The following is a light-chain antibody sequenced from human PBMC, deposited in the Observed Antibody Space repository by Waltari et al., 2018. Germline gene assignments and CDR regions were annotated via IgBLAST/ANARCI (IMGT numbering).Light chain of an antibody. CDR2: LGS. CDR1: QSLLHSNGYNY. V-gene: IGKV2-28*01. J-gene: IGKJ2*01. CDR3: MQALQTPMYT. Sequence: MTQSPLSLPVTPGEPASISCRSSQSLLHSNGYNYLDWYLQKPGQSPQLLIYLGSNRASGVPDRFSGSGSGTEFTLKISRVEAEDVGVYYCMQALQTPMYTFGQGTKLEIK.